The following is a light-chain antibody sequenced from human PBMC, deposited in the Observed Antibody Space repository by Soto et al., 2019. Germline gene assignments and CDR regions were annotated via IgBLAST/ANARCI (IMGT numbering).Light chain of an antibody. V-gene: IGKV3-20*01. CDR1: QTGSNSY. Sequence: IVLTQSPGTLSLSPGERATLSCRASQTGSNSYLAWYQQKSGQAPPLLIYGVSTRATGIPDRFSVSGSGTEFALTISRLEPEDFAVYICQHYGYPQWTFGPGTKVEIK. CDR3: QHYGYPQWT. J-gene: IGKJ1*01. CDR2: GVS.